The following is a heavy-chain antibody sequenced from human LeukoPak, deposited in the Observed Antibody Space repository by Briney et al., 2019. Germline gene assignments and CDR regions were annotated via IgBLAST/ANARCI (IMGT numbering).Heavy chain of an antibody. D-gene: IGHD5-12*01. J-gene: IGHJ4*02. Sequence: GGSLRLSCAASGFTFSSYSMNWVRQAPGKGLEWVSSISSSSSYIYYADSVKGRFTISRDNAKNSLYLQMNSLRAEDTAVYYCARDPVATIAPFDYWGQGTLVTVSS. CDR3: ARDPVATIAPFDY. CDR2: ISSSSSYI. V-gene: IGHV3-21*01. CDR1: GFTFSSYS.